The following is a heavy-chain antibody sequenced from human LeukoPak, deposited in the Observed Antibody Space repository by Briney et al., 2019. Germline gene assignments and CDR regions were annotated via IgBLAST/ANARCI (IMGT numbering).Heavy chain of an antibody. CDR3: AKVSVGPLSRPTHVALYYGMDV. D-gene: IGHD2-8*01. CDR1: EFTVSSNY. J-gene: IGHJ6*02. V-gene: IGHV3-23*01. CDR2: IGSSGATT. Sequence: GGSLRLSCAASEFTVSSNYMSWVRQAPGKGPEWVSAIGSSGATTFYADSVKGRCTISRDNSKNTVYLEMNSLRAEDTAIYYCAKVSVGPLSRPTHVALYYGMDVWGQGTTVTVSS.